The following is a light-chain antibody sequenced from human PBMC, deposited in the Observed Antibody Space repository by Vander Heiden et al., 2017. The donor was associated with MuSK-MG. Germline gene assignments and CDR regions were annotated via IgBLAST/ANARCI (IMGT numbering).Light chain of an antibody. CDR2: RTH. CDR3: VRYRVSGVVV. Sequence: QTVVTQEPSFSVSPGGTVTLTCGLSSGSVSTRSYPSWYQQTPGHAPRPPIHRTHTRSAGGPDRFSGSSLGNTAALTSTGAQADDEADYYCVRYRVSGVVVFGGGTKRTVL. J-gene: IGLJ2*01. V-gene: IGLV8-61*01. CDR1: SGSVSTRSY.